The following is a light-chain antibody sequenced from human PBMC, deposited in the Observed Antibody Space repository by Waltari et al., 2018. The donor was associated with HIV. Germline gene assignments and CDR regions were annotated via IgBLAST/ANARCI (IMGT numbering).Light chain of an antibody. CDR3: QQYNNWPPYT. J-gene: IGKJ2*01. CDR2: GAS. V-gene: IGKV3-15*01. Sequence: EVMMTQSPATLSVSPGERATLSCRASQSVSTNLAWYQQKPGQSARLLIYGASTRATGIPARFSGSGSGTEFTLTINSLLSEDFAVYYCQQYNNWPPYTFGQGTKLDIK. CDR1: QSVSTN.